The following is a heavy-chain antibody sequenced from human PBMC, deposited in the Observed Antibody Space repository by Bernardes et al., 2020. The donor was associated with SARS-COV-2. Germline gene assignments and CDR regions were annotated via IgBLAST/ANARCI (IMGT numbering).Heavy chain of an antibody. Sequence: ASVKVSCKASGYTFTSYGFSWVRQAPGQGLEWMGFINPHNGYTNYAQKVQGRVTMTTDTSANTAYMELRGLVSDDTAVYYCARAGYYFDRSAYYPGLDVWGQGTMVTVSS. V-gene: IGHV1-18*04. CDR1: GYTFTSYG. CDR3: ARAGYYFDRSAYYPGLDV. CDR2: INPHNGYT. J-gene: IGHJ3*01. D-gene: IGHD3-22*01.